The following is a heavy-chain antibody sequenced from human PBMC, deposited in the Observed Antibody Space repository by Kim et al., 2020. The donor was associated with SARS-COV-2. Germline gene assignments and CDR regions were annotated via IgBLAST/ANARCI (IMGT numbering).Heavy chain of an antibody. J-gene: IGHJ5*02. Sequence: SVKVSCKASGGTFSSYAISWVRQAPGQGLEWMGRIIPILGIANYAQKFQGRVMITADKSTSTAYMELSSLRSEDTAVYYCARDLHYYDSSGYYYTWGQGTLVTVSS. V-gene: IGHV1-69*04. CDR2: IIPILGIA. CDR3: ARDLHYYDSSGYYYT. D-gene: IGHD3-22*01. CDR1: GGTFSSYA.